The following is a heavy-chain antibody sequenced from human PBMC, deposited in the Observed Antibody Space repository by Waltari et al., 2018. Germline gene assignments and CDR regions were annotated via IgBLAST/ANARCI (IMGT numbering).Heavy chain of an antibody. CDR2: IRYDGSNK. Sequence: QVQLVESGGGVVQPGGSLRLSCAASGFTFSSYGMHWVRQAPGKGLEWVAFIRYDGSNKYYADSVKGRFTISRDNSKNTLYLQMNSLRAEDTAVYYCAKDLGYSGYDGTYFDYWGQGTLVTVSS. D-gene: IGHD5-12*01. J-gene: IGHJ4*02. CDR3: AKDLGYSGYDGTYFDY. V-gene: IGHV3-30*02. CDR1: GFTFSSYG.